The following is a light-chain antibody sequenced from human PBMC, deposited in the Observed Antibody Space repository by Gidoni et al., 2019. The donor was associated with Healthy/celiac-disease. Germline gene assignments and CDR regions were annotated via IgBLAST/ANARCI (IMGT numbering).Light chain of an antibody. CDR1: QSISSY. J-gene: IGKJ2*01. CDR2: AAS. V-gene: IGKV1-39*01. CDR3: QQSYSTPGYT. Sequence: DIQMTPSPSSLSASVGDRVTITCRASQSISSYLNWYQQKPGKAPKLLIYAASSLQSGVPSRFSGSGSGTEFTLTISSLQPEDFANYYCQQSYSTPGYTFGQXTKLEIK.